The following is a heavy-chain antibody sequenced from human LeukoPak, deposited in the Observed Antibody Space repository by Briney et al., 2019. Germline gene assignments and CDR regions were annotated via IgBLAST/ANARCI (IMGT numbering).Heavy chain of an antibody. V-gene: IGHV3-23*01. CDR1: GFTFSSYG. J-gene: IGHJ4*02. Sequence: GGSLRLSCAASGFTFSSYGMHWVRQAPGKGLEWVSAISGSGGSTYYADSVKGRFTISRDNSKNTLYLQMNSLRAEDTAIYYCAKVSVLRYFDWSGGIDYWGQGTLVTVSS. D-gene: IGHD3-9*01. CDR2: ISGSGGST. CDR3: AKVSVLRYFDWSGGIDY.